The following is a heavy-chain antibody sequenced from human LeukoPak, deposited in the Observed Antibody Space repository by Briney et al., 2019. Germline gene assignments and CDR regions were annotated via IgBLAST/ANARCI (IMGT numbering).Heavy chain of an antibody. CDR1: GGSISSSTSY. J-gene: IGHJ5*02. Sequence: SETLSLTCTVSGGSISSSTSYWGWIRQPPGKGLEWIGNIYFRGSTYYNPSLKSRVTISVDTSKDQFSLKLSSVTAADTALYYCARLNSPGWFDPWGQGTLVTVSS. CDR2: IYFRGST. CDR3: ARLNSPGWFDP. V-gene: IGHV4-39*01. D-gene: IGHD4-23*01.